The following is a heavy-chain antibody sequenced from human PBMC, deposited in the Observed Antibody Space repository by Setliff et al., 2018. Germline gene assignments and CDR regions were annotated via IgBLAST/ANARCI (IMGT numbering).Heavy chain of an antibody. J-gene: IGHJ4*02. CDR2: IYYSGST. V-gene: IGHV4-59*11. CDR3: ASCGYDYYDSSGYYFVDY. D-gene: IGHD3-22*01. Sequence: PSETLSLTCTVSGGSISSHYWSWIRQPPGKGLEWIGSIYYSGSTNYNPSLKSRVTISVDTSKNQFSLKLSSVTAADTAVYYCASCGYDYYDSSGYYFVDYWGQGTLVTVSS. CDR1: GGSISSHY.